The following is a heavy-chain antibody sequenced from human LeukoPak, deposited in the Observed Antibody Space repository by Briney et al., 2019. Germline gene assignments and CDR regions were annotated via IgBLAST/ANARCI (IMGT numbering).Heavy chain of an antibody. D-gene: IGHD6-6*01. Sequence: PSETLSLTCTVSGASISNFYWSWIRQPPGKGLEWIGYISYIGSTNYNPSPKSRVTISVDTSKNQFSLRLTSVTAADTAVYCCARHGGRYSSSSGLLDYWGQGTLVTVSS. CDR3: ARHGGRYSSSSGLLDY. V-gene: IGHV4-59*08. CDR2: ISYIGST. J-gene: IGHJ4*02. CDR1: GASISNFY.